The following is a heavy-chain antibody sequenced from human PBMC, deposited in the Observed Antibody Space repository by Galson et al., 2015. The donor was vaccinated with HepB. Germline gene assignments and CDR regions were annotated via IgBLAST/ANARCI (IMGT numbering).Heavy chain of an antibody. CDR2: ISWDGGST. V-gene: IGHV3-43*01. CDR3: ARGPQSRGFGRGALRY. D-gene: IGHD3-10*01. J-gene: IGHJ4*02. Sequence: SLRLSCAASGFTFDDYTMHWVRQAPGKGLEWVSLISWDGGSTYYADSVKGRFTISRDNSKNSLYLQMNSLRTEDTALYYCARGPQSRGFGRGALRYWGQGTLVTVSS. CDR1: GFTFDDYT.